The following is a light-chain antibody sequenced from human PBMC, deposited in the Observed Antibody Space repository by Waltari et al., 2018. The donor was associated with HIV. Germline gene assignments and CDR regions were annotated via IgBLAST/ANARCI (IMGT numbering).Light chain of an antibody. V-gene: IGKV4-1*01. CDR2: CAS. CDR3: QQYYVTPLT. J-gene: IGKJ4*01. Sequence: DIVMTQSPVSLAVSLGERATINCKSSKSVLDSSKNQNYLAWYQQKPGQSPKLLIYCASTRESGVPDRFSGSGSGTDFTLTISSLQAEDVAVYYCQQYYVTPLTFGGGTKVEIK. CDR1: KSVLDSSKNQNY.